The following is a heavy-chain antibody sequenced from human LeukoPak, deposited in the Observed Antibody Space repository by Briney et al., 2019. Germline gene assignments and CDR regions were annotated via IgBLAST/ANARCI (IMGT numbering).Heavy chain of an antibody. J-gene: IGHJ5*02. V-gene: IGHV3-9*01. CDR2: TSWNSGSI. D-gene: IGHD3-10*01. CDR3: AKAVWCGEFSGWFDP. Sequence: PGGSLRLSCAASGFTFDDYAMHWVRQAPGKGLEWVSGTSWNSGSIGYADSVKGRFTISRDNAKNSLYLQMNSLRAEDTALYYCAKAVWCGEFSGWFDPWGQGTLVTVSS. CDR1: GFTFDDYA.